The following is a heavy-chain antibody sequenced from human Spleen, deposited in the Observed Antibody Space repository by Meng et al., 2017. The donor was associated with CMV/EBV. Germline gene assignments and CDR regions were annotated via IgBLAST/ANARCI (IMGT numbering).Heavy chain of an antibody. Sequence: GESLKISCAASGFLVSNNYMIWVRQAPGKALEWVSFIHKSDDYADSVKGRFTISRDTSKNTLYLQMNSLGVEDTAIYYCARGSVRLDPDDPFDIWGRGTVVTVSS. CDR2: IHKSD. CDR1: GFLVSNNY. D-gene: IGHD4-17*01. V-gene: IGHV3-66*02. CDR3: ARGSVRLDPDDPFDI. J-gene: IGHJ3*02.